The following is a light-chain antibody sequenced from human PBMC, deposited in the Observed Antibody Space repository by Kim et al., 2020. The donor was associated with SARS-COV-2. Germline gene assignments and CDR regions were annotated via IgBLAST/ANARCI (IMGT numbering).Light chain of an antibody. CDR2: GAS. CDR1: QSVLYSSNNKNY. CDR3: QQYYSTPHS. Sequence: RATINCKFSQSVLYSSNNKNYLAWYQQKPGQPPKLLIYGASTRESGVPDRFSGSGSGTDFTLTISSLQAEDVAVYYCQQYYSTPHSFGQGTKLEI. J-gene: IGKJ2*03. V-gene: IGKV4-1*01.